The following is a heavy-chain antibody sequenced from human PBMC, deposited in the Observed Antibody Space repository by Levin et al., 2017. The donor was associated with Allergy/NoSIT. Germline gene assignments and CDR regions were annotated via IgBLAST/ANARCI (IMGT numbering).Heavy chain of an antibody. CDR3: ARAALEVGYSYGLSRDDAFDI. J-gene: IGHJ3*02. Sequence: SQTLSLPCTVSGGSIRSSYWSWIRPPPGKGLEWIGYIYYSGSTNYNPSLKSRVTISVDTSKNQFSLKLSSVTAADTAVYYCARAALEVGYSYGLSRDDAFDIWGQGTMVTVSS. CDR2: IYYSGST. V-gene: IGHV4-59*01. CDR1: GGSIRSSY. D-gene: IGHD5-18*01.